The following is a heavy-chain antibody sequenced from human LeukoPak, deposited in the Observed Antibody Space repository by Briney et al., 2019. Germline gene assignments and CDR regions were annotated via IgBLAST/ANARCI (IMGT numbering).Heavy chain of an antibody. CDR1: GGSISSYY. Sequence: SETLSLTCTVSGGSISSYYWSWIRQPPGKGLEWIGYIYYSGSTNYNPSLKSRVTISVDTSKNQLSLKLSSVTAADTAVYYCARDAYGGNPPYFDCWGQGTLVTVSS. J-gene: IGHJ4*02. CDR3: ARDAYGGNPPYFDC. D-gene: IGHD4-23*01. CDR2: IYYSGST. V-gene: IGHV4-59*01.